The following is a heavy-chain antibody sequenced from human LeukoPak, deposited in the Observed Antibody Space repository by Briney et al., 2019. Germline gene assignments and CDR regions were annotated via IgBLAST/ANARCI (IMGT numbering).Heavy chain of an antibody. V-gene: IGHV4-59*12. CDR1: GGSISSYY. D-gene: IGHD2-21*02. CDR2: NSGST. Sequence: SETLSLTCTVSGGSISSYYWSWIRQPPGKGLEWIGSNSGSTYSNPSLKSRVTISVDTSKNQFSLKLSSVTAADTAIYYCARSRRVVVPSSLNAADDYYYYMDVWGKGTTVTVSS. CDR3: ARSRRVVVPSSLNAADDYYYYMDV. J-gene: IGHJ6*03.